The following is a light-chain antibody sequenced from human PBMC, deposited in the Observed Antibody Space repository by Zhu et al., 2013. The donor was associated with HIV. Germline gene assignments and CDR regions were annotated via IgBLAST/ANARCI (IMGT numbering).Light chain of an antibody. CDR1: QSVRGNY. CDR3: QQYGDSPPWT. V-gene: IGKV3-20*01. Sequence: EIVMTQSPGTLSLSPGERATLSCRASQSVRGNYIAWYQHKPGQAPRLLIYGASSRATGIPDRFSGSGSGTDFTLTISRLEAEDFAVFYCQQYGDSPPWTFGQGTKVEIK. CDR2: GAS. J-gene: IGKJ1*01.